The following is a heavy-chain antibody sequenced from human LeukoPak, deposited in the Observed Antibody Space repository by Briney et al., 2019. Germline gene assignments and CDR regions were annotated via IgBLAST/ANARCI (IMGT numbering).Heavy chain of an antibody. Sequence: GGSLRLSCAASGFTFSSYGMHWVRQAPGKGLEWVAVIWYDGSNKYCADSVKGRFTISRDNSKNTLYLQMNSLRAEDTAVYYCARDGAMVRGVIDYWGQGTLVTVSS. D-gene: IGHD3-10*01. J-gene: IGHJ4*02. CDR3: ARDGAMVRGVIDY. CDR2: IWYDGSNK. V-gene: IGHV3-33*01. CDR1: GFTFSSYG.